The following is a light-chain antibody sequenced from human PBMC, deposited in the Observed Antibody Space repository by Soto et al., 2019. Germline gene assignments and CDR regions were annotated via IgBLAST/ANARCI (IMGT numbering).Light chain of an antibody. J-gene: IGKJ5*01. CDR1: QSVSSN. V-gene: IGKV3-15*01. CDR3: QQYNNWPPLT. Sequence: EIVMTQCPAHLSLSPWERATLSCRSSQSVSSNLAWYQQKSGQAPRLLIYGASTRATGIPARFSGSGSGTEFTLTISSLQSEDFAVYYCQQYNNWPPLTFGQGTRLEIK. CDR2: GAS.